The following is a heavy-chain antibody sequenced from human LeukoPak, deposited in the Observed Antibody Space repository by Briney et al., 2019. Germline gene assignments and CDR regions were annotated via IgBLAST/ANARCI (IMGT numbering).Heavy chain of an antibody. CDR1: GYIFTGHY. D-gene: IGHD4-17*01. CDR3: ASSAVTTPLDSYFEL. Sequence: GASVKVSCKASGYIFTGHYLHWVRQAPGQGLEWMGWINPNSGGTNYVQKFQGRLTMTRDTSISTSYMELSRLRSDDTAVYYCASSAVTTPLDSYFELWGRGTLGTVSS. V-gene: IGHV1-2*02. CDR2: INPNSGGT. J-gene: IGHJ2*01.